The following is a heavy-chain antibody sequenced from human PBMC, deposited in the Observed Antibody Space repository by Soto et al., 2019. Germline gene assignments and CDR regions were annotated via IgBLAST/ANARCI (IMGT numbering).Heavy chain of an antibody. V-gene: IGHV2-26*01. CDR1: GISLSNARMG. CDR2: IFSNDEK. CDR3: ARTAGEGYCSGGSCYSGGWFDP. J-gene: IGHJ5*02. Sequence: QVTLKESGPVLVKPTETLTLTCTVSGISLSNARMGVSWIRQPPGKALEWLAHIFSNDEKSYSTSLKSRLTTSKDTSKSQVVLTMTNMDPVDTATYYCARTAGEGYCSGGSCYSGGWFDPWGQGTLVTVSS. D-gene: IGHD2-15*01.